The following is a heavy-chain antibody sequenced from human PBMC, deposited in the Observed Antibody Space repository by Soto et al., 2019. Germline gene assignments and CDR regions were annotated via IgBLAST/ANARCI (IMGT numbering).Heavy chain of an antibody. V-gene: IGHV3-15*01. CDR1: GFAFSNAW. CDR3: AAGTGRTDFDY. J-gene: IGHJ4*02. CDR2: IISKTDGGAI. D-gene: IGHD2-2*01. Sequence: EVQLVESGGGLLKPGGSLRLSCAASGFAFSNAWMNWVRQTPGKGLEWVGRIISKTDGGAIHYTASVKDRFIMSRDDSRDTLYLQMNSLKTEDTAVYYCAAGTGRTDFDYWGQGTLVTVSS.